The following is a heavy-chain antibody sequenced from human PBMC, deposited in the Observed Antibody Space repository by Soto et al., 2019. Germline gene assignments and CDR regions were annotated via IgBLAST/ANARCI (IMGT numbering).Heavy chain of an antibody. J-gene: IGHJ4*02. CDR2: IYYSGST. Sequence: QLQLQESGPGLVKPSETLSLTCTVSGGSISSCSYYWGWIRQPPGKGLEWIGSIYYSGSTYYNPSLKSRVTISVDTSKNQFSLKLSSVTAADTAVYYCARRQRIAAAGFYFDYWGQGTLVTVSS. CDR3: ARRQRIAAAGFYFDY. D-gene: IGHD6-13*01. CDR1: GGSISSCSYY. V-gene: IGHV4-39*01.